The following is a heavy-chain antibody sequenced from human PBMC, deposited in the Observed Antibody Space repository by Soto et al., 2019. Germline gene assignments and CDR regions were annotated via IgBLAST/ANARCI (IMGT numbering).Heavy chain of an antibody. V-gene: IGHV4-30-2*06. CDR3: ARGGGYDSFDL. CDR2: ISHLDTT. CDR1: GGTMRYGGYS. D-gene: IGHD2-15*01. J-gene: IGHJ4*02. Sequence: NLSLTCSVSGGTMRYGGYSGSWIRQSPGKGLEWIGYISHLDTTYYNPPFKSRLSSSTDRTRNQFSLSLSSMTDADKAVSYCARGGGYDSFDLWGQG.